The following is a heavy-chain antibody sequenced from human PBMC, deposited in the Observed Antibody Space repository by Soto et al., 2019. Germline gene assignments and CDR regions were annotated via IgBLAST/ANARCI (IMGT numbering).Heavy chain of an antibody. CDR3: ARDRAAAGPGGGMDV. V-gene: IGHV1-69*13. CDR1: GGTFSSYA. Sequence: XSLKVSCEASGGTFSSYAISWVRQAPGQGLEWMGGIIPIFGTANYAQKFQGRVTITADESTSTAYMELSNLRSEDTAVYYCARDRAAAGPGGGMDVWGQGTTVTASS. J-gene: IGHJ6*02. CDR2: IIPIFGTA. D-gene: IGHD6-13*01.